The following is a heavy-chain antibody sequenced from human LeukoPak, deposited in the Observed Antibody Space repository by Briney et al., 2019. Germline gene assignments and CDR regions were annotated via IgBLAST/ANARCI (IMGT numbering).Heavy chain of an antibody. CDR3: ARDASDTAMVGYFQH. J-gene: IGHJ1*01. D-gene: IGHD5-18*01. CDR1: GFTFSNYG. V-gene: IGHV3-33*01. CDR2: IWYDGSNK. Sequence: GGSLRLSRAASGFTFSNYGMHWVRQAPGKGLEWVAVIWYDGSNKYYADSVKGRFTISRDNSKIILYLQINSLRAEDTAVYYCARDASDTAMVGYFQHWGQGTLVTVSS.